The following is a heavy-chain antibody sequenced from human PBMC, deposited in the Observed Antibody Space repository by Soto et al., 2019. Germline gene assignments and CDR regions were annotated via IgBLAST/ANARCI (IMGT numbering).Heavy chain of an antibody. CDR3: ARAVYGGNSGSWYSDL. J-gene: IGHJ2*01. CDR1: GYTFSSYS. D-gene: IGHD4-17*01. CDR2: ISAYNGNT. V-gene: IGHV1-18*01. Sequence: QAQLEQSGPEVKKPGASEDVSCKASGYTFSSYSISWVRQAPGQGLEWMGWISAYNGNTNYAQKLKGRVTMTRDTYTKTVNMELRSLTSDDTAVYYCARAVYGGNSGSWYSDLWGRGTLVTVSS.